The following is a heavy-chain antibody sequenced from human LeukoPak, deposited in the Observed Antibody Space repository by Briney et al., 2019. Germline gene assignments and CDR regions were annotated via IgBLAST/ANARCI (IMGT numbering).Heavy chain of an antibody. D-gene: IGHD1/OR15-1a*01. V-gene: IGHV1-24*01. Sequence: GASVKVSCKVSGYTLTELSMHWVRQAPGKGLEWMGGFDPEDGETIYAQKFQGRVTMTEDTSTDTAYMELSSLRSEDTAVYYCATDVSRDNTKNTNWFDPWGQGTLVTVSS. J-gene: IGHJ5*02. CDR3: ATDVSRDNTKNTNWFDP. CDR1: GYTLTELS. CDR2: FDPEDGET.